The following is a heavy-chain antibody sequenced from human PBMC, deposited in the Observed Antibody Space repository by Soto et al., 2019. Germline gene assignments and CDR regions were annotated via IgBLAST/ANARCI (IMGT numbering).Heavy chain of an antibody. V-gene: IGHV3-33*01. Sequence: GGSLRLSCAASGFTFSSYGMHWVRQAPGKGLEWVAVIWYDGSNKYYADSVKGRFTISRDNSKNTLYLQMNSLRAEDTAVYYCAREFVEMSTYYYDSSRLDYWGQGTLVTVSS. J-gene: IGHJ4*02. D-gene: IGHD3-22*01. CDR1: GFTFSSYG. CDR2: IWYDGSNK. CDR3: AREFVEMSTYYYDSSRLDY.